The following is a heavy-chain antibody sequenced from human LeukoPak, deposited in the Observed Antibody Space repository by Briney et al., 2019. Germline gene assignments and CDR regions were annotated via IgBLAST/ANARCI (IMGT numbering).Heavy chain of an antibody. J-gene: IGHJ4*02. CDR2: ISGSGGST. V-gene: IGHV3-23*01. Sequence: GGSLRLSCAASGFTFSSYAMSWVRQAPGKGLEWVSAISGSGGSTYYADSVKGWFTISRDNSKNTLYLQMNSLRAEDTAVYYCAKRESGFGELNWGQGTLVTVSS. CDR3: AKRESGFGELN. D-gene: IGHD3-10*01. CDR1: GFTFSSYA.